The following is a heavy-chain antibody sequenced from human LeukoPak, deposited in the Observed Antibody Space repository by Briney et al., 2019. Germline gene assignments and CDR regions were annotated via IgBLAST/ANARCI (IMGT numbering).Heavy chain of an antibody. CDR2: KSYDGGNK. D-gene: IGHD3-10*01. CDR3: AKVFEVRGARRPKDY. Sequence: GGSLRLSCGASGFXFSDYGIHWVRQAPGKGLEWLALKSYDGGNKFYADSVRDRFTISRNNSKNTLFLQMNSLRIEDTAVYYCAKVFEVRGARRPKDYWGQGTLVIVSS. CDR1: GFXFSDYG. J-gene: IGHJ4*02. V-gene: IGHV3-30*18.